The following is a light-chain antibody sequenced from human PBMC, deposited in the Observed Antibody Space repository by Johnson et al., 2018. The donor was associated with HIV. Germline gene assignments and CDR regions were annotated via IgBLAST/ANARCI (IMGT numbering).Light chain of an antibody. Sequence: QSVLTQPPSVSAAPGQKVTISCSGSSSNIGNNYVSWYQQLPGTAPKLLIYENNKRPSGIPDRFSGSKSGTSATLGITGLQTGDEADYYGGTWDNSLSAYVFGTGTKVTVL. J-gene: IGLJ1*01. CDR2: ENN. CDR1: SSNIGNNY. V-gene: IGLV1-51*02. CDR3: GTWDNSLSAYV.